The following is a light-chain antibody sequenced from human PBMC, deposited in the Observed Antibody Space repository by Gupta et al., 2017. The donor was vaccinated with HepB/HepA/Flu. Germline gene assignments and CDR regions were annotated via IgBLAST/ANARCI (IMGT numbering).Light chain of an antibody. CDR1: SSDVGGYNY. J-gene: IGLJ2*01. Sequence: QPALPQPASVSGSPGQSNTISCTGTSSDVGGYNYVSWYQQHAGKAPKLMLYDVINRRSGGATGFTGSKSGTTAALTISVLLAEDEADYYCSAYTSSSTNDVVFGGGTKLTVL. CDR2: DVI. CDR3: SAYTSSSTNDVV. V-gene: IGLV2-14*03.